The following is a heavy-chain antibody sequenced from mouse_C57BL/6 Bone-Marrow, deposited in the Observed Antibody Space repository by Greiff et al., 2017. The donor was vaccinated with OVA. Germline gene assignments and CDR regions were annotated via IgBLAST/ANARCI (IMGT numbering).Heavy chain of an antibody. CDR1: GYTFTTYP. D-gene: IGHD2-4*01. CDR2: FHPYNDDT. V-gene: IGHV1-47*01. CDR3: AIYDYDKVYAMDY. J-gene: IGHJ4*01. Sequence: VQLQQSGAELVKPGASVKMSCKASGYTFTTYPIEWMKQNHGKSLEWIGNFHPYNDDTKYNEKFKGKATLTVEKSSSTVYLELSLLTSEDSAVYYCAIYDYDKVYAMDYWGQGTSVTVSS.